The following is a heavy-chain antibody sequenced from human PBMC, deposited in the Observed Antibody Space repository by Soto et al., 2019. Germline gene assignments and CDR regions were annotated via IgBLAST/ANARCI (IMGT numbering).Heavy chain of an antibody. Sequence: QVQLVQSGAEVKKPGSSVKVSCKASGGTFSSYAISWVRQAPGQGLEWMGGIIPIFGTANYAQKFQGRVTMTADESTSTAYMELSSLRSEDTAVYYCARVEYSSSSYYYYYGMDVWGQGTTVTVSS. CDR3: ARVEYSSSSYYYYYGMDV. J-gene: IGHJ6*02. D-gene: IGHD6-6*01. CDR2: IIPIFGTA. CDR1: GGTFSSYA. V-gene: IGHV1-69*12.